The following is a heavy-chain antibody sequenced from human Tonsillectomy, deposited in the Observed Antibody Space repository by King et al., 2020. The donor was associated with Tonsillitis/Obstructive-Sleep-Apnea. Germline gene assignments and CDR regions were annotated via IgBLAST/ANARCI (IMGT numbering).Heavy chain of an antibody. CDR3: AKGPNSGSHYYFDY. CDR1: GFTFSSYA. CDR2: ISGSSRDT. J-gene: IGHJ4*02. Sequence: VQLVESGGGLVQPGGSLRLSCAASGFTFSSYALSWVRQAPGKGLEWVSAISGSSRDTYYADSVKGRFTISRDNSKSTLHLQMNILRAEDTAVYYCAKGPNSGSHYYFDYWGQGTLVTVSS. V-gene: IGHV3-23*04. D-gene: IGHD1-26*01.